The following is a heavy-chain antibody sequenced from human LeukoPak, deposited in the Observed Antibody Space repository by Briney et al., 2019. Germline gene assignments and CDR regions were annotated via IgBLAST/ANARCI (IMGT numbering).Heavy chain of an antibody. D-gene: IGHD3-3*01. Sequence: VASVTVSCKVSGYTLTELSMHWVRQAPGKGLEWMGGFDPEDGETIYAQKFQGRVTTTEDTSTDTAYMELSSLRSEDTAVYYCAREMGRSFWDYWGQGTLVTVSS. CDR1: GYTLTELS. V-gene: IGHV1-24*01. J-gene: IGHJ4*02. CDR2: FDPEDGET. CDR3: AREMGRSFWDY.